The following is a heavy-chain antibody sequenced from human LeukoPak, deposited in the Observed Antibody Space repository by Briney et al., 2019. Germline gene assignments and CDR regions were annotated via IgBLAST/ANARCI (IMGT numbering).Heavy chain of an antibody. CDR1: GGTFSSYA. D-gene: IGHD3-10*01. J-gene: IGHJ5*02. CDR3: ARGLLWFGDIRGNWFDP. Sequence: ASVKVSCKASGGTFSSYAISWVRQAPGQGLEWMGGIIPIFGTANYAQKFQGRVTITTDESTSTAYMQLSSLSAEDTAVYYCARGLLWFGDIRGNWFDPWGQGTPVTVSS. CDR2: IIPIFGTA. V-gene: IGHV1-69*05.